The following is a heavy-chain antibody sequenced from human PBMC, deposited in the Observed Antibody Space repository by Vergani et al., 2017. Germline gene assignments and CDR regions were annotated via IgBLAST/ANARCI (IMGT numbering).Heavy chain of an antibody. CDR3: ARVERSGWSRGDAFDI. V-gene: IGHV4-59*01. CDR2: IYYSGST. Sequence: QVQLQESGPGLVKPSETLSLTCTVSGGSISSYYWSWIRQPPGEGLEWIGYIYYSGSTNYNPSLKSRVTISVDTSKNQFSLKLSSVTAADTAVYYCARVERSGWSRGDAFDIWGQGTMVTVSS. J-gene: IGHJ3*02. D-gene: IGHD6-19*01. CDR1: GGSISSYY.